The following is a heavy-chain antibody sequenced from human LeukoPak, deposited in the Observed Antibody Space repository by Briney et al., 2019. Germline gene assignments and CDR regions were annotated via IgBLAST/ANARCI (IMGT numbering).Heavy chain of an antibody. CDR1: GGSISSGGYY. V-gene: IGHV4-31*03. Sequence: PSETLSLTCTVSGGSISSGGYYWSWIRQHPGKGLEWIGYIYYSGSTYYSPSLKSRVTISVDTSKNQFSLKLSSVTAADTAVYYCARDRYYGSGSYPYFDYWGQGTLVTVSS. CDR3: ARDRYYGSGSYPYFDY. J-gene: IGHJ4*02. CDR2: IYYSGST. D-gene: IGHD3-10*01.